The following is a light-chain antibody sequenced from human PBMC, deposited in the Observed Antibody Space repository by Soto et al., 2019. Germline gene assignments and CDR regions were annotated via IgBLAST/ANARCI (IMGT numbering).Light chain of an antibody. J-gene: IGLJ2*01. CDR2: DNT. V-gene: IGLV1-40*01. CDR3: QSFYSSFIGLV. CDR1: NSNIGADYC. Sequence: QSVLTQPPSVTGAPGQRVTISCTGSNSNIGADYCVHWYQQFPETAPKLLIYDNTNRPSGVPDRFSGSKSGTSASLAITGVQAADEADYYCQSFYSSFIGLVFGGGTKLTVL.